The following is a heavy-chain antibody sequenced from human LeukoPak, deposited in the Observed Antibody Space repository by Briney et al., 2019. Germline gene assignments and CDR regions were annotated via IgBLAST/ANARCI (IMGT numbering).Heavy chain of an antibody. Sequence: SETLSLTCAVYGGSFSGYYWSWIRQPPGKGLEWIGEINHSGSTNYNPSFKSRVTISVDTSKNQFSLKLSSVTAADTAVYYCASYSSGWHFFDYWGQGTLVTVSS. D-gene: IGHD6-19*01. CDR2: INHSGST. CDR3: ASYSSGWHFFDY. V-gene: IGHV4-34*01. J-gene: IGHJ4*02. CDR1: GGSFSGYY.